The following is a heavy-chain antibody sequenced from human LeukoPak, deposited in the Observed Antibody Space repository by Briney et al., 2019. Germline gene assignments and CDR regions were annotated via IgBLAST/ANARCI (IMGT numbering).Heavy chain of an antibody. J-gene: IGHJ4*02. CDR2: INPNSGGT. V-gene: IGHV1-2*02. CDR1: GDTFTGYY. Sequence: ASVKVSCKASGDTFTGYYMHWVRQAPGQGLEWMGGINPNSGGTNYAQKFRGRVTMTRDTSISTAYMELSRLRSDDTAVYYCARVVHDYGNSHFDYWGQGTLVTVSS. D-gene: IGHD4-17*01. CDR3: ARVVHDYGNSHFDY.